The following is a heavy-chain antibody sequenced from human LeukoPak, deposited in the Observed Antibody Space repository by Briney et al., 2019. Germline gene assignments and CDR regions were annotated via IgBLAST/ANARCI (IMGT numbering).Heavy chain of an antibody. V-gene: IGHV3-23*01. CDR2: ISGSGGST. CDR1: GFTFSSYA. CDR3: AKGYSSGWYLHYFDY. D-gene: IGHD6-19*01. Sequence: GGSLRLSCAASGFTFSSYAMSWVRQAPGKGLEWVSAISGSGGSTYYADSVKGRFTISRDNSRNTLYLQMNSLRAEDTAVYYCAKGYSSGWYLHYFDYWGQGTLVTVSS. J-gene: IGHJ4*02.